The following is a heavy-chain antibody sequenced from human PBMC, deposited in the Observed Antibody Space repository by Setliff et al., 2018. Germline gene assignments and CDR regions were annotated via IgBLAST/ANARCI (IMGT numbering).Heavy chain of an antibody. CDR3: ARDPNGDYVGAFDS. V-gene: IGHV3-23*01. CDR2: IHVSGGST. Sequence: GGSLRLSCVASTFTFTKYAVTWVRQAPGKGLEWVSSIHVSGGSTYYADSVKGRFTISRDNSRNTLYLQMNSLRAEDTASYYCARDPNGDYVGAFDSWGHGTLVTVS. D-gene: IGHD4-17*01. CDR1: TFTFTKYA. J-gene: IGHJ5*01.